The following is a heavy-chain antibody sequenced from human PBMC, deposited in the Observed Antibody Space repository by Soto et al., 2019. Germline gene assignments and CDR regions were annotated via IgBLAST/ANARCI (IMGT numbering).Heavy chain of an antibody. J-gene: IGHJ5*02. Sequence: PSETLSLTCTVSGGSISSGGYHRSWIRQHPGKGLEWIGYIYYSGSTYYNPSLKSRVTISVDTSKNQFSLKLSSVTAADTAVYYCARGKNWFDPWGQGTLVTVSS. CDR1: GGSISSGGYH. CDR3: ARGKNWFDP. CDR2: IYYSGST. V-gene: IGHV4-31*03.